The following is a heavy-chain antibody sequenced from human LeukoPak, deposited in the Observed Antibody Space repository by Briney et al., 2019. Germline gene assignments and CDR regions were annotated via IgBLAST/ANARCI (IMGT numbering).Heavy chain of an antibody. D-gene: IGHD5-18*01. CDR1: GFTFSSYA. Sequence: GGSLRLSCAASGFTFSSYAMHWVRQAPGKGLEWVAVISYDGSNKYYADSVKGRFTISRDNSKNTLYLQMNSLRAEDTAVYYCARALDTAMGEFDPWGQGTLVTVSS. V-gene: IGHV3-30*01. J-gene: IGHJ5*02. CDR2: ISYDGSNK. CDR3: ARALDTAMGEFDP.